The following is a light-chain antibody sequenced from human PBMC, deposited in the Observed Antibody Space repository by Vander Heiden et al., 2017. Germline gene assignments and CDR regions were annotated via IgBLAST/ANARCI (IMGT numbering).Light chain of an antibody. CDR1: SSDVGSYNL. J-gene: IGLJ2*01. CDR3: CSYAGSSTFV. CDR2: EVS. Sequence: QSALTQPASVSGSPGRSIPISCTGTSSDVGSYNLVSWYQQHPGKAPKLMIYEVSKRPSGVSNRFSGSKSGNTASLTISGLQAEDEADYYCCSYAGSSTFVFGGGTKLTVL. V-gene: IGLV2-23*02.